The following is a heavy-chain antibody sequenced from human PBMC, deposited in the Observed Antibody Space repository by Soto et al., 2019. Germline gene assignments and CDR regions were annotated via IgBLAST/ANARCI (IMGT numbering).Heavy chain of an antibody. CDR2: IYYSGST. CDR3: ARTQYYYDSSGYYGFHY. CDR1: GGSVSSGSYY. Sequence: PSETLSLTCTVSGGSVSSGSYYWSWIRQPPGKGLEWIGYIYYSGSTNYNPSLKSRVTISVDTSKNQFSLKLSSVTAADTAVYYCARTQYYYDSSGYYGFHYWGQGTLVTVSS. V-gene: IGHV4-61*01. J-gene: IGHJ4*02. D-gene: IGHD3-22*01.